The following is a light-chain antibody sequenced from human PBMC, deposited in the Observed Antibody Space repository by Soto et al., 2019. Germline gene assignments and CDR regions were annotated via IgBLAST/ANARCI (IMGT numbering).Light chain of an antibody. V-gene: IGKV1-5*03. CDR3: QQYNSSPWT. J-gene: IGKJ1*01. CDR1: QSISSR. Sequence: DIQMTQSPSTLSASVGDRVTITCRASQSISSRLAWYQQKPGKAPKLLIYNASSWDTGVPSRFSGSGSGTDFTLTISSLEPDDFAVYYCQQYNSSPWTFGQGTKVEIK. CDR2: NAS.